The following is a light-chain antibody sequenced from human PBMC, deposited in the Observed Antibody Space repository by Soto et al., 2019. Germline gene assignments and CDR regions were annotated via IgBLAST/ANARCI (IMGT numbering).Light chain of an antibody. J-gene: IGKJ3*01. CDR2: LGS. V-gene: IGKV2-28*01. Sequence: DIVMTQSPLSLPVTPGEAASISCRSSQSLLYSNGYNYLDWYLQKPGQSPQLLIYLGSNRASGVPDMFSGSGSGTDFTLKISRVEAEDVGVYYCMQSLQAPRAFGPGTKVDFK. CDR1: QSLLYSNGYNY. CDR3: MQSLQAPRA.